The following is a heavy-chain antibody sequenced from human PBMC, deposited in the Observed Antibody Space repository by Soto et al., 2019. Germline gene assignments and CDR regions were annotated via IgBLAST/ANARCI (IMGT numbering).Heavy chain of an antibody. CDR3: ARDRVYAKYHWFDP. CDR2: INHSGST. V-gene: IGHV4-34*01. D-gene: IGHD2-8*01. CDR1: GGSFSGYY. Sequence: KPSETLSLTCAVYGGSFSGYYWSWIRQPPGKGLEWIGEINHSGSTNYNPSLKSRVTISVDTSKNQFSLKLSSVTAADTAVYYCARDRVYAKYHWFDPWGQGTLVTVSS. J-gene: IGHJ5*02.